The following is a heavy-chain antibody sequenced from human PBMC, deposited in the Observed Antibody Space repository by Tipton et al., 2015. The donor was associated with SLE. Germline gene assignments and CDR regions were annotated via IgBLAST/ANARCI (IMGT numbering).Heavy chain of an antibody. CDR1: GFTFDDYG. V-gene: IGHV3-20*01. CDR3: ARGPYYGSGSDGDY. J-gene: IGHJ4*02. D-gene: IGHD3-10*01. Sequence: QLVQSGGGVVRPGVSLRLSCAASGFTFDDYGMSWVRQAPGKGLEWVSGINWNGGSTGYADSVKGRFTISRDNAKNSLYLQMDSLRAEDTALYHCARGPYYGSGSDGDYWGQGTLVTVSS. CDR2: INWNGGST.